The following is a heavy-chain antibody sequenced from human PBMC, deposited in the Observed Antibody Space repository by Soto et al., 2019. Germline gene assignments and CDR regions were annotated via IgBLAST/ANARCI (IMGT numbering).Heavy chain of an antibody. D-gene: IGHD3-9*01. CDR1: GYTFTCYA. V-gene: IGHV1-3*01. CDR3: ARSETDYSRFDS. Sequence: ASVKVSCKASGYTFTCYAMHWVRQAPGQRLEWMGWIDAGNGNTKYSEKFQGRVTITRDTSASAAYMELSTLRSEDTSIYYCARSETDYSRFDSWGQGTLVTVS. CDR2: IDAGNGNT. J-gene: IGHJ4*02.